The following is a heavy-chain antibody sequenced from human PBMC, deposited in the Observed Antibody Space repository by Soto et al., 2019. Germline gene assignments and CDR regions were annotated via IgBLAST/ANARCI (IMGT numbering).Heavy chain of an antibody. J-gene: IGHJ1*01. CDR2: IWYDGSNK. V-gene: IGHV3-33*01. CDR3: ARGFYDILTGYYRGAEYFQH. D-gene: IGHD3-9*01. CDR1: GFTFSSYG. Sequence: GGSLRLSCAASGFTFSSYGMHWVRQAPGKGLEWVAVIWYDGSNKYYADSVKGRFTISRDNSKNTLYLQMNSLRAEDTAVYYCARGFYDILTGYYRGAEYFQHWGQGTLVTVSS.